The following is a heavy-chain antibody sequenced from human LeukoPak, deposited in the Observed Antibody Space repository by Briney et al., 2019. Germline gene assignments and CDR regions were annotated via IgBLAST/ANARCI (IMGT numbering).Heavy chain of an antibody. CDR1: GFTFSSYA. Sequence: PGGSLRLSCAASGFTFSSYAMSCVRQAPGKGLEWVSCINPDGSDIRYADPVKGRFSISRDNARNMVSLQMNSLTVEDTAMYFCSTSLNLPGYWGQGTLVIVSS. CDR2: INPDGSDI. V-gene: IGHV3-74*01. CDR3: STSLNLPGY. J-gene: IGHJ4*02.